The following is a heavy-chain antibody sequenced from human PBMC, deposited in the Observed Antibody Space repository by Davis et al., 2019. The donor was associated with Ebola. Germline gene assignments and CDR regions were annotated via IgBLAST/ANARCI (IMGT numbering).Heavy chain of an antibody. D-gene: IGHD3-22*01. CDR3: ARDYYDSSGYLWYFDL. CDR2: IYHGGNT. CDR1: GGSITSRNW. V-gene: IGHV4-4*02. J-gene: IGHJ2*01. Sequence: MPGGSLRLSCSISGGSITSRNWWSWVRQPPGKGLEWLGEIYHGGNTNYNPSLKSRVTISVDKSNNQFSLKLSSVTAADTAVYYCARDYYDSSGYLWYFDLWGRGTLVTVSS.